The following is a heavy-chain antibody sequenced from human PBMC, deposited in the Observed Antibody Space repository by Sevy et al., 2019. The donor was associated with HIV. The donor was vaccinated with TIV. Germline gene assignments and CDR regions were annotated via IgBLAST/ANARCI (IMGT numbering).Heavy chain of an antibody. CDR3: ARDRWELLHNYFDY. V-gene: IGHV6-1*01. D-gene: IGHD1-26*01. Sequence: KQSQTLSHTCAISGDSVSSNSAAWNWIRQSPSRGLEWLGRTYYRSKWYNDYAVSVKSRITINPDTSKNQFSLQLNSVTPEDTAVYYCARDRWELLHNYFDYWGQGTLVTVSS. CDR2: TYYRSKWYN. CDR1: GDSVSSNSAA. J-gene: IGHJ4*02.